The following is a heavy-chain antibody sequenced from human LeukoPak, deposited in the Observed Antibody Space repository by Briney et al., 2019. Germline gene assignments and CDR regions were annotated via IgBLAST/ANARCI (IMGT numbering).Heavy chain of an antibody. Sequence: SVKVSCKASGYAFTNYYIHWVRQAPGQGLEWMGGIIPIFGTANYAQKFQGRVTITTDESTSTAYMELSSLRAEDTAVYYCARDRTEAGFDYWGQGTLVTVSS. CDR2: IIPIFGTA. V-gene: IGHV1-69*05. J-gene: IGHJ4*02. CDR1: GYAFTNYY. CDR3: ARDRTEAGFDY.